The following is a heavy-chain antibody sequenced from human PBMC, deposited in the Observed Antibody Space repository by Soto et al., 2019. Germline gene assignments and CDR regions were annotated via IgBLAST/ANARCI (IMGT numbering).Heavy chain of an antibody. J-gene: IGHJ4*02. CDR1: GDSINNYY. CDR3: ARGGAVATTARFDH. V-gene: IGHV4-4*07. Sequence: SETLSLTCTVSGDSINNYYWSWMRLPAGKGLEWIGRIYSNGNTYYNPSLKSRVSMSVDTSKNQFSLILKTVTAADTAVYYCARGGAVATTARFDHWGQGTLVTVSS. CDR2: IYSNGNT. D-gene: IGHD5-12*01.